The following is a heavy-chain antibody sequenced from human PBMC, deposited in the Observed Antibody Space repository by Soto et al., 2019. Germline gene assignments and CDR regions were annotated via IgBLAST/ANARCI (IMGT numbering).Heavy chain of an antibody. CDR2: ISGRSGGT. V-gene: IGHV3-23*01. J-gene: IGHJ4*02. D-gene: IGHD3-22*01. Sequence: EVQLLESGGDLVQPGGSLRLSCAASGFTFSSNAMSWVCQAPGKGLEWVSAISGRSGGTYYADSVKGRFTISRDNSKNTLYLQMNSLRAEDTAVYYCAKTGYHDTSGYYLGADWGQGTLVTVSS. CDR1: GFTFSSNA. CDR3: AKTGYHDTSGYYLGAD.